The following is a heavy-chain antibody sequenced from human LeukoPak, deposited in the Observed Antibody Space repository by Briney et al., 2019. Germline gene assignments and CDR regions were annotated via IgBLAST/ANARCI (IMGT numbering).Heavy chain of an antibody. Sequence: PSETLSLTCTVSGGSISSSSYYWGWIRQPPGKGLEWIGSIYYSGSTYYSPSLKSRVTISVDTSKNQFSLKLSSVTAADTAVYYCARGHYDFWSDWFDPWGQGTLVTVSS. CDR3: ARGHYDFWSDWFDP. CDR1: GGSISSSSYY. D-gene: IGHD3-3*01. J-gene: IGHJ5*02. V-gene: IGHV4-39*01. CDR2: IYYSGST.